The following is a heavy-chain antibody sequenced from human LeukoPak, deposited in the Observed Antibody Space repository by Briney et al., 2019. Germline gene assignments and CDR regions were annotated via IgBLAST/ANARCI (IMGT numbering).Heavy chain of an antibody. V-gene: IGHV3-21*01. J-gene: IGHJ4*02. Sequence: PGGSLRLSCAASGFTFSSYSMNWVRQAPGKGLECVSSISSSSSYIYYADSVKGRFTIARDNAKNSLYLQMNSMRAEDTAVYYCARASHVDTARVGYWGQGTLVTVSS. CDR1: GFTFSSYS. CDR3: ARASHVDTARVGY. D-gene: IGHD5-18*01. CDR2: ISSSSSYI.